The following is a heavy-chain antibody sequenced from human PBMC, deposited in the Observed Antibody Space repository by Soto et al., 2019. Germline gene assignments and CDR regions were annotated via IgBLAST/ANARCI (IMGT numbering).Heavy chain of an antibody. J-gene: IGHJ5*02. D-gene: IGHD4-17*01. CDR1: GGSFSGYY. CDR2: INHSGST. V-gene: IGHV4-34*01. CDR3: ASIFATVVTSYNWFDP. Sequence: SETLSLTCAVYGGSFSGYYWSWIRQPPGKGLEWIGEINHSGSTNYNPSLKSRVTISVDTSKNQFSLKLSSVTAADTAVYYCASIFATVVTSYNWFDPWGQGTLVTV.